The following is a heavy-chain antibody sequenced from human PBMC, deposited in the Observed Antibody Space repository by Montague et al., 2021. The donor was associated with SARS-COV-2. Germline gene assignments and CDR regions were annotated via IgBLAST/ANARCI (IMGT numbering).Heavy chain of an antibody. J-gene: IGHJ4*02. CDR1: GGSFSNYY. CDR3: ARHLKVSYYIADAGAHDY. Sequence: SETLSLTCAVYGGSFSNYYWTWIRQPPGKGLEWIGEINHSGSTYYNPSLKSRVTISVDTSKNQFSLKLSSVTAADTAVYYCARHLKVSYYIADAGAHDYWGQGTLVTVSS. D-gene: IGHD6-13*01. V-gene: IGHV4-34*01. CDR2: INHSGST.